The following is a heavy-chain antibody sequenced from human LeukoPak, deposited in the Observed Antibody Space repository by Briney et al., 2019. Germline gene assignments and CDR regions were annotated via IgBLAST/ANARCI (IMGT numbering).Heavy chain of an antibody. CDR2: IYTSGST. CDR1: GGSISSYY. V-gene: IGHV4-4*07. J-gene: IGHJ5*02. CDR3: ARGNWFDP. Sequence: PETLSLTCTVSGGSISSYYWSSIRQRAGKRLEWIGRIYTSGSTNYTPSLKSPVTISVDKSKHQFSLELSSVTAADTVVYDCARGNWFDPWGQGTLVTVSS.